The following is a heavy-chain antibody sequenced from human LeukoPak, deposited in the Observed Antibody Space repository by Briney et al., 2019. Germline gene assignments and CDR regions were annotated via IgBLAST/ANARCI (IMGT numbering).Heavy chain of an antibody. CDR3: ARDVYYDDSSGQSSSRAFDI. J-gene: IGHJ3*02. CDR1: GYTFTSYG. Sequence: GASVKVSCTASGYTFTSYGISWVRQAPGQGLEWMGWISAYNGNTNYAQKLQGRVTMTTDTSTSTAYMELRSLRSDDTAVYYCARDVYYDDSSGQSSSRAFDIWGQGTMVTVSS. D-gene: IGHD3-22*01. V-gene: IGHV1-18*01. CDR2: ISAYNGNT.